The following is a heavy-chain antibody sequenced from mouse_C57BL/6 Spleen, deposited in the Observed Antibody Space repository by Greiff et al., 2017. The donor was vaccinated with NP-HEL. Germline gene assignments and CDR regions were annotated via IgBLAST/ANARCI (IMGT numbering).Heavy chain of an antibody. CDR3: GREDGYDVGFAY. Sequence: VQLQQSGAELVKPGASVKMSCKASGYTFTSYWITWVKQRPGQGLEWIGDIYPGSGSTNYNEKFKSKATLTVDTSSSTAYMQLSSLTSEDSAVSDCGREDGYDVGFAYGGQGTLVTVSA. V-gene: IGHV1-55*01. CDR1: GYTFTSYW. J-gene: IGHJ3*01. CDR2: IYPGSGST. D-gene: IGHD2-2*01.